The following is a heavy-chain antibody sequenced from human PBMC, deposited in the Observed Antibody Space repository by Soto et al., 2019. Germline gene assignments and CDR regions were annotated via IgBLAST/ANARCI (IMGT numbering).Heavy chain of an antibody. CDR3: AKDESSGYYYYQYYYYYGMDV. V-gene: IGHV3-23*01. D-gene: IGHD3-22*01. CDR2: ISGSGGST. Sequence: GGSLRLSCAASGFTFSSYAMSWVRQAPGKGLEWVSAISGSGGSTYYADSVKGRFTISRDNSKNTLYLQMNSLRAEDTAVYYCAKDESSGYYYYQYYYYYGMDVWGQGTTVTVSS. J-gene: IGHJ6*02. CDR1: GFTFSSYA.